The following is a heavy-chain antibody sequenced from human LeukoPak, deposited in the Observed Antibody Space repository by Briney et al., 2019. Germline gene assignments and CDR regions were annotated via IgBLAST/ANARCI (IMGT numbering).Heavy chain of an antibody. CDR3: ARHLTGTGTGWFWFDP. CDR2: IYTSGST. J-gene: IGHJ5*02. V-gene: IGHV4-4*09. CDR1: GGSISSYY. D-gene: IGHD1/OR15-1a*01. Sequence: SETLSLTCTVSGGSISSYYWSWIRQPPGKGLEWIGYIYTSGSTNYNPSLKSRVTISVDTSRNQLSLKLSSVTAADTAVYYCARHLTGTGTGWFWFDPWGQGTLVTVSS.